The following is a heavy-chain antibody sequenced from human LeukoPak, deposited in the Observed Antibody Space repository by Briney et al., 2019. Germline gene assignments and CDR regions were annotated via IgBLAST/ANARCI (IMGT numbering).Heavy chain of an antibody. CDR2: IYSGHST. Sequence: GGSLRLSCAASGFTVNNNYMTWVRQAPGKGLEWVSVIYSGHSTYYADSVKGRFTISRDNSKNTLYLQMSSLRTEGTAVYYCARGFGELLSRGWFDPWGQGTLVTVSS. CDR3: ARGFGELLSRGWFDP. CDR1: GFTVNNNY. V-gene: IGHV3-66*02. J-gene: IGHJ5*02. D-gene: IGHD3-10*01.